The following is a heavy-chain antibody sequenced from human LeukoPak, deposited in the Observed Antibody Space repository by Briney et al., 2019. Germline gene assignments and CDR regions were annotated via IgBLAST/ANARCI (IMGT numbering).Heavy chain of an antibody. V-gene: IGHV3-23*01. CDR3: AKLARYSYVGVYYFDS. J-gene: IGHJ4*02. CDR1: GFTFSSYA. D-gene: IGHD5-18*01. Sequence: PGGSLRLSCAASGFTFSSYAMSWVRQAPGKGLEWVPGVSGTSGSTYYADSVKGRFTISRDNSKSTLFLQMNSLRAEDTAVYYCAKLARYSYVGVYYFDSWGQGILVTVSS. CDR2: VSGTSGST.